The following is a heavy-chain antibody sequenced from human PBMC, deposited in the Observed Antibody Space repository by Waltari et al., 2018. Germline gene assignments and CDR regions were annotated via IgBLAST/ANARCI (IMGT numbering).Heavy chain of an antibody. D-gene: IGHD6-19*01. J-gene: IGHJ4*02. CDR2: ISSRSIYI. CDR1: GFTFSSYS. Sequence: EVQLVESGGGLVKPGGSLRLSCAASGFTFSSYSMNWVRQAPGQGLEWVSSISSRSIYIYYADSVKGRFTISRDNAKNSLYLQMNSLRAEDTAVYYCARGEVGSSGWAPYLDYWGQGTLVTVSS. V-gene: IGHV3-21*01. CDR3: ARGEVGSSGWAPYLDY.